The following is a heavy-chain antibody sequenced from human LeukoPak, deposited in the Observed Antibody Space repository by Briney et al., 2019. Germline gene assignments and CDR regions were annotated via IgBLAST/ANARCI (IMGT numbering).Heavy chain of an antibody. D-gene: IGHD6-13*01. V-gene: IGHV3-30*04. Sequence: GGSLRLSCAASGFTFSSYAMHWVRQDPGKGLEWGAVISYDGSIKYYADSVKGRFTISRDNSKNTLYLQMNSLRAEDTAVYYCARDYEWGYSSSWYKGYYYYYYMDVWGKGTTVTVSS. CDR2: ISYDGSIK. J-gene: IGHJ6*03. CDR3: ARDYEWGYSSSWYKGYYYYYYMDV. CDR1: GFTFSSYA.